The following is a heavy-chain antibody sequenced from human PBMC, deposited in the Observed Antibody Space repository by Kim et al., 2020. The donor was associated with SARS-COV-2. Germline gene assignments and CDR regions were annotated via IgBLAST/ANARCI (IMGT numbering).Heavy chain of an antibody. D-gene: IGHD2-21*01. J-gene: IGHJ5*02. CDR3: AKDKGYSHDWFDP. Sequence: YADSVKGRFTISRDNSKNTLYLQMNSLRAEDTAVYYCAKDKGYSHDWFDPWGQGTLVTVSS. V-gene: IGHV3-23*01.